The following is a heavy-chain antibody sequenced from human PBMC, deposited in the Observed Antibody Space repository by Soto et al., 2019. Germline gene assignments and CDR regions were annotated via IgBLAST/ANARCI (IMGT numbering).Heavy chain of an antibody. J-gene: IGHJ4*02. V-gene: IGHV1-69*13. Sequence: GASVKVSCKASGGTFSSYAISWVRQAPGQGLEWMGGIIPIFGTANYAQKFQGRVTITADESTSTAYMELSSLRSEDTAVYYCARQKEIAAAGTFDYWGQGTLVTVSS. CDR1: GGTFSSYA. D-gene: IGHD6-13*01. CDR3: ARQKEIAAAGTFDY. CDR2: IIPIFGTA.